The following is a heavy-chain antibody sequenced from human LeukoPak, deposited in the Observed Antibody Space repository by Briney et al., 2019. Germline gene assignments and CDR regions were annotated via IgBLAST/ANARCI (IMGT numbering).Heavy chain of an antibody. CDR1: GYTFTSYD. Sequence: ASVKVSCTASGYTFTSYDINWVRQATGQGLEWMGWMNPNSGNTGYAQKFQGRVTMTRNTSISTAYMELSSLRSEDTAVYYCARCIAAAGTTYDAFDIWGQGTMVTVSS. D-gene: IGHD6-13*01. CDR3: ARCIAAAGTTYDAFDI. CDR2: MNPNSGNT. J-gene: IGHJ3*02. V-gene: IGHV1-8*01.